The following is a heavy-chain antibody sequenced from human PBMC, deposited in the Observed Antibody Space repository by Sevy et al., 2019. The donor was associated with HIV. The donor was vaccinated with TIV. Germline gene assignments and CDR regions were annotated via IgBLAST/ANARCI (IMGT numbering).Heavy chain of an antibody. CDR1: RFAFSNYYA. V-gene: IGHV3-30-3*01. Sequence: GGSLRLSCAASRFAFSNYYAMHWVRQAPGKGLEWVALTSYDGSDTYYADSVKGRFTVSRDNFKNTLFLQMNSLTTEDTAVYYCARPRANYVDHYFFYAMDVWGQGTTVTVSS. CDR2: TSYDGSDT. CDR3: ARPRANYVDHYFFYAMDV. J-gene: IGHJ6*02. D-gene: IGHD4-17*01.